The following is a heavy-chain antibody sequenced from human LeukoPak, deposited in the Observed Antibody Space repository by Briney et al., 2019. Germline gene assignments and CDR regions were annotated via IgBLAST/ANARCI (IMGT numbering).Heavy chain of an antibody. J-gene: IGHJ1*01. CDR3: ARAGGGYSPQAFLFQQ. V-gene: IGHV1-2*02. Sequence: GASVKVSCKASGYTFTSYYMHWVRQAPGQGLEWMGWINPNSGGTNYAQKFQGRVTMTRDTSISTAYMELSRLRSDDTAVYYCARAGGGYSPQAFLFQQWGQGTLVNVS. CDR1: GYTFTSYY. CDR2: INPNSGGT. D-gene: IGHD5-18*01.